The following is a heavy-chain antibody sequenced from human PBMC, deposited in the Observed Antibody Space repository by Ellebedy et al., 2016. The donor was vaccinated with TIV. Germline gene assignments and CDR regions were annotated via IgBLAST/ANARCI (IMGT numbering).Heavy chain of an antibody. CDR3: AKDLSYGGSDGGGVDY. J-gene: IGHJ4*02. D-gene: IGHD4-23*01. CDR1: GFTVSSNY. CDR2: LSGSGGTT. V-gene: IGHV3-23*01. Sequence: GESLKISCAASGFTVSSNYMSWVRQAPGKGLEWVSSLSGSGGTTYYADSVKGRFIISRDNSKNTLYLQMNSLRAEDTAVFYCAKDLSYGGSDGGGVDYWGQGTLVTVSS.